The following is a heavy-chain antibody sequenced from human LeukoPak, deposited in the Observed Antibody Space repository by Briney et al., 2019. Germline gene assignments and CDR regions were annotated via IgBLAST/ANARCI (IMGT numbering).Heavy chain of an antibody. Sequence: AAVKVSCKASGYTLTGYYMHWVRQAPGQGLEWMGWINPNSGGTNYEPKFQGRVTMTRDTSICTAYMELSRLRSDDTAVYYCARVFRQWLVGFDYWGQGTLVTVSS. V-gene: IGHV1-2*02. CDR3: ARVFRQWLVGFDY. CDR2: INPNSGGT. J-gene: IGHJ4*02. D-gene: IGHD6-19*01. CDR1: GYTLTGYY.